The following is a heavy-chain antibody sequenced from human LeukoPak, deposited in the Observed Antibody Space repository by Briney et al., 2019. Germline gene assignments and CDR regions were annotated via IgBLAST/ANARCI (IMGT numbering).Heavy chain of an antibody. V-gene: IGHV1-69*13. D-gene: IGHD2-15*01. CDR2: IIPIFGTA. CDR3: ARRSKTVAAATGIFDY. Sequence: ASVKVSCKASGGTFSSYAISWVRQAPGQGLEWMGGIIPIFGTANYAQKFQGRVTITADESTSTAYMELSSLRSEDTAVYYCARRSKTVAAATGIFDYWGQGTLVTVSS. J-gene: IGHJ4*02. CDR1: GGTFSSYA.